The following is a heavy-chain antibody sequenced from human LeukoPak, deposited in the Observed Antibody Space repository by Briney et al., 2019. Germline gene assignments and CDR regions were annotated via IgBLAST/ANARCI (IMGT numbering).Heavy chain of an antibody. CDR2: IYWDDDK. CDR1: GGSISSGDYY. CDR3: AHSSLAAAGLAEYFQH. D-gene: IGHD6-13*01. V-gene: IGHV2-5*08. Sequence: TLSLTCTVSGGSISSGDYYWNWIRQPPGKALEWLALIYWDDDKRYSPSLKSRLTITKDTSKNQVVLTMTNMDPVDTATYYCAHSSLAAAGLAEYFQHWGQGTLVTVSS. J-gene: IGHJ1*01.